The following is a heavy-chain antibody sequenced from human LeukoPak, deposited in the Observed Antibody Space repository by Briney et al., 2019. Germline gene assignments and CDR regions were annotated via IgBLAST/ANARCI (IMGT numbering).Heavy chain of an antibody. CDR1: GGSFSGYY. CDR2: INHSGST. Sequence: SETLSLTCAVYGGSFSGYYWSWIRQPPGKGLEWIGEINHSGSTNYNPSLKSRVTTSVDTSKNQFSLKLSSVTAADTAVYYCGRGGYFDYWGQGTLVTVSS. CDR3: GRGGYFDY. J-gene: IGHJ4*02. V-gene: IGHV4-34*01.